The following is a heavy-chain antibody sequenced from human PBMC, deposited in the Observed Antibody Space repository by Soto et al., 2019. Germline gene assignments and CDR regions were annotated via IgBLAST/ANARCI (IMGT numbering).Heavy chain of an antibody. J-gene: IGHJ6*02. V-gene: IGHV4-34*01. CDR1: GGSFSGYY. Sequence: QVQLQQWGAGLLKPSETLSLTCAVYGGSFSGYYWSWIRQPPGKGLEWIGEINHSGSTNYNPSLKSRVTISVDTSKNQFSLKLSSVTAADTAVYYCARGGIAAACTGYYYYGMDVWGQGTTVTVSS. CDR3: ARGGIAAACTGYYYYGMDV. CDR2: INHSGST. D-gene: IGHD6-13*01.